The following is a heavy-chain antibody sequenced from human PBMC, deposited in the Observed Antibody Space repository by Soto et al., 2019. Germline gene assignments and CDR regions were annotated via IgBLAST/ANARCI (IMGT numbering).Heavy chain of an antibody. V-gene: IGHV1-18*04. J-gene: IGHJ6*02. CDR3: ARDRDVVVVTTTNHDYYYYGMEV. Sequence: ASVKVSCKASGYSFTSYGISWVRQAPGQGLEWMGWISAYNGNTNYAQKLQGRVTMTTDTSTRTAYMELRSLRSDDTAVYYCARDRDVVVVTTTNHDYYYYGMEVWGQGTTVTAP. CDR1: GYSFTSYG. CDR2: ISAYNGNT. D-gene: IGHD2-2*01.